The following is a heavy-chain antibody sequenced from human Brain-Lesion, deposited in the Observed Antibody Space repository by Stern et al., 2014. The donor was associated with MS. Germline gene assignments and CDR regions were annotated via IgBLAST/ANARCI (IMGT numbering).Heavy chain of an antibody. J-gene: IGHJ4*02. CDR2: ICSTGET. CDR3: ARMREYCSGGICFAGYYDS. Sequence: QVTLKESGPVLAKPTETLTLTCSASGFSLSNAAMGVSCILHPPGKALECLAHICSTGETAYSTSLKSRLTISKDTSRSQVVLTMTNMDPVDTATYYCARMREYCSGGICFAGYYDSWGQGTLVTVSS. CDR1: GFSLSNAAMG. V-gene: IGHV2-26*01. D-gene: IGHD2-15*01.